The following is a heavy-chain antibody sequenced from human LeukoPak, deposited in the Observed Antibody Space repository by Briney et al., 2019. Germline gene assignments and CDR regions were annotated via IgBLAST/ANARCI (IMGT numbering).Heavy chain of an antibody. Sequence: ASVKVSCKASGGTFSSYAISWVRQAPGQGLEWMGWISGYNSNTKYAQNIQGRVTMTIDTSTSTAYMELRSLRSDDTAVYYCARAQGPVVVVPGANWYFDLWGRGTLVTVSS. J-gene: IGHJ2*01. D-gene: IGHD2-2*01. CDR1: GGTFSSYA. V-gene: IGHV1-18*01. CDR2: ISGYNSNT. CDR3: ARAQGPVVVVPGANWYFDL.